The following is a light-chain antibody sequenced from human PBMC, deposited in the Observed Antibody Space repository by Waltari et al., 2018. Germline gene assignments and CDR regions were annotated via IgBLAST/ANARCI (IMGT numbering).Light chain of an antibody. CDR2: DAS. V-gene: IGKV3-11*01. CDR1: QNIAIY. J-gene: IGKJ4*01. Sequence: EIVLTQSPATLSLSPGERVTLSCRASQNIAIYLAWYQQRPGQAPSLLISDASYRATGIPARFSGSGSGTDFTLTISSLEPEDIAIYYCQQRSSWPLTFGGGTKVEFK. CDR3: QQRSSWPLT.